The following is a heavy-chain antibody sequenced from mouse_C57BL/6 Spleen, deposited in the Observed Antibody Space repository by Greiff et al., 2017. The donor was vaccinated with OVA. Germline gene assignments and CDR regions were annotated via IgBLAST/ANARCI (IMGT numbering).Heavy chain of an antibody. CDR1: GYAFSSYW. CDR3: AGLGRVLVAY. D-gene: IGHD4-1*01. Sequence: QVQLKESGAELVKPGASVKISCKASGYAFSSYWMNWVKQRPGKGLEWIGQIYPGDGDTNYNGKFKGKATLTADKSSSTAYMQLSSLTSEDSAVYFCAGLGRVLVAYWGQGTLVTVSA. CDR2: IYPGDGDT. J-gene: IGHJ3*01. V-gene: IGHV1-80*01.